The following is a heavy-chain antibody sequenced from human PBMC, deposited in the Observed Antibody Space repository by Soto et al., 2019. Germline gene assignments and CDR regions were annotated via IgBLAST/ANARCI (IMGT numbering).Heavy chain of an antibody. Sequence: ASVKVSCKASGYTFTGYYIHWVRQAPGQGLEWMGWINPNSGGTNYAQKFQGRVTMTRDTSISTAYMELSRLRSDDTAVYYCARAVAGTNAGNNWFDPWGQGTLVTVSS. V-gene: IGHV1-2*02. CDR2: INPNSGGT. CDR3: ARAVAGTNAGNNWFDP. D-gene: IGHD6-19*01. CDR1: GYTFTGYY. J-gene: IGHJ5*02.